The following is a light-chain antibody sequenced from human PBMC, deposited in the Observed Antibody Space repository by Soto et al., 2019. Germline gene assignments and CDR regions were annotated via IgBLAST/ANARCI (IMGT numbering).Light chain of an antibody. CDR3: MQNTHWPFT. CDR2: KVS. CDR1: QSLVYSDGNTY. J-gene: IGKJ3*01. Sequence: DVVMTQSPLSLPVTLGQPASISCRSSQSLVYSDGNTYLSWFQQRPGQSPRRLIYKVSNRDSGVPDRFSGSGSRTDFTLKISRVEAEDVGVYYCMQNTHWPFTFGPGTKVDIK. V-gene: IGKV2-30*01.